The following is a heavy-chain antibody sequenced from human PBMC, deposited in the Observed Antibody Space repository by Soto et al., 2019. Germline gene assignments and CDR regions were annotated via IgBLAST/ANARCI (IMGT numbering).Heavy chain of an antibody. CDR1: GGTFSSYA. D-gene: IGHD6-19*01. V-gene: IGHV1-69*12. J-gene: IGHJ4*02. CDR2: IIPIFGTA. CDR3: ARESRGIAVAGCFDY. Sequence: QVQLVQSGAEVKKPGSSVKVSCKASGGTFSSYAISWVRQAPGQGLEWMGGIIPIFGTANYAQKFQGRVTIXVDLSXXTAYMELSSLRSEDTAVYYCARESRGIAVAGCFDYWGQGTLVTVSS.